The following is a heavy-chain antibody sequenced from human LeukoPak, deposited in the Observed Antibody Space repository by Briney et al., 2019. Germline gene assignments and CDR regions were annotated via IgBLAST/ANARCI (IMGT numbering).Heavy chain of an antibody. CDR3: ARGLGDFWSGYCFDY. Sequence: SETLSLTCTVSGGSISSGGYYWSWIRQHPGKGLEWIGYIYYSGSTYYNPSLKSRVTISVDTSKNQFSLKLSSVTAAGTAVYYCARGLGDFWSGYCFDYWGQGTLVTVSS. CDR1: GGSISSGGYY. CDR2: IYYSGST. V-gene: IGHV4-31*03. D-gene: IGHD3-3*01. J-gene: IGHJ4*02.